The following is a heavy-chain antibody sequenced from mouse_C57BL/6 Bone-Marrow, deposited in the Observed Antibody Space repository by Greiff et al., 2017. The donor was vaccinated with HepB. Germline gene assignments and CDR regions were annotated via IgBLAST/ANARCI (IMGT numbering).Heavy chain of an antibody. CDR2: IYPGDGDT. CDR3: ASHYGNYILYAMDY. Sequence: VQLQQSGPELVKPGASVKISCKASGYAFSSSWMNWVKQRPGKGLEWIGRIYPGDGDTNYNGKFKGKATLTADKSSSTAYMQLSSLTSEDSAVYFCASHYGNYILYAMDYWGQGTSVTVSS. D-gene: IGHD2-1*01. V-gene: IGHV1-82*01. CDR1: GYAFSSSW. J-gene: IGHJ4*01.